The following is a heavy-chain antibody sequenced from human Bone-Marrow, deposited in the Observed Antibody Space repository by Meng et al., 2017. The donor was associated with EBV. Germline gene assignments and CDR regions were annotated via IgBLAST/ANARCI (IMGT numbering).Heavy chain of an antibody. D-gene: IGHD6-13*01. V-gene: IGHV3-30-3*01. CDR3: ARTGQQLVSDYFQH. CDR2: ISYDGSNK. J-gene: IGHJ1*01. Sequence: QVQLVGSGGGVVPPGRSLRLPCSASGFTFSSYAMHWVRQAPGKGLEWVAVISYDGSNKYYADSVKGRFTISRDNSKNTLYLQMNSLRAEDTAVYYCARTGQQLVSDYFQHWDQGTLVTVAS. CDR1: GFTFSSYA.